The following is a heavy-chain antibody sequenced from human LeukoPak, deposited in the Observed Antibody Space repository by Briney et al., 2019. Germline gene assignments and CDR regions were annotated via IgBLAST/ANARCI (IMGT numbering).Heavy chain of an antibody. CDR2: IYYSGST. CDR3: ATLGIVGAPSLVFDY. CDR1: GGSISSYY. Sequence: SETLSLTCTVSGGSISSYYWSWIRQPPGKGLEWIGYIYYSGSTNYNPSLKSRVTISVDTSKNQFSLKLSSVTAADTAVYYCATLGIVGAPSLVFDYWGQGTLVTVSS. J-gene: IGHJ4*02. V-gene: IGHV4-59*12. D-gene: IGHD1-26*01.